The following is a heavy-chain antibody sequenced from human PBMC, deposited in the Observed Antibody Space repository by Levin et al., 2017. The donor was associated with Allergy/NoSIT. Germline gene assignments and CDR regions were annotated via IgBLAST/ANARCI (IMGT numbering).Heavy chain of an antibody. CDR2: IDWDDDK. J-gene: IGHJ4*02. CDR1: GFSLSTSGMC. CDR3: ARATMVRGVTDFDY. V-gene: IGHV2-70*11. D-gene: IGHD3-10*01. Sequence: QTLSLTCTFSGFSLSTSGMCVRWIRQPPGKALEWLARIDWDDDKYYSTSLKTRLTISKDTSKNQVVLTMTNMDPVDTATYYCARATMVRGVTDFDYWGQGTLVTVSS.